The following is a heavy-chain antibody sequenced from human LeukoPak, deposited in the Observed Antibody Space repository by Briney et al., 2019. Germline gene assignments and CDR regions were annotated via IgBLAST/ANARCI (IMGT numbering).Heavy chain of an antibody. Sequence: PGGSLRLSCAASEFTFDDYAMHWVRQAPGKGLEWVSLISGDGGSTYYADSVKGRFTISRDNSKSSLYLQMNSLRTEDTALYYCAKDSSPDMVREWGNWFDPWGQGTLVTVSS. V-gene: IGHV3-43*02. D-gene: IGHD3-10*01. CDR1: EFTFDDYA. CDR3: AKDSSPDMVREWGNWFDP. J-gene: IGHJ5*02. CDR2: ISGDGGST.